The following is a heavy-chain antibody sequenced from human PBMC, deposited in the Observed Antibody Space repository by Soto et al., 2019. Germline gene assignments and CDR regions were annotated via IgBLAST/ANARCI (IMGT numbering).Heavy chain of an antibody. J-gene: IGHJ4*02. V-gene: IGHV1-3*05. CDR1: GYTFTGYA. D-gene: IGHD6-19*01. CDR2: INAGNGNT. CDR3: ASAVAVPADFDY. Sequence: QVQLVQSGAEEKKPGASVKVSCKASGYTFTGYAMHWVRQAPGQRLEWMGWINAGNGNTKYSQKFKGRVTITRDTAANTAFLELSSLRSEDTAVYYCASAVAVPADFDYWGQGTLVTVSS.